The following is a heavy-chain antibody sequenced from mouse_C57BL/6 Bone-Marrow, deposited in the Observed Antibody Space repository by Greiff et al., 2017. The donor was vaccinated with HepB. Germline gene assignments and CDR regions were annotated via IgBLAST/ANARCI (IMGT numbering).Heavy chain of an antibody. CDR3: ARPLYDVYFDY. CDR2: INPYNGGT. D-gene: IGHD2-3*01. V-gene: IGHV1-19*01. J-gene: IGHJ2*01. CDR1: GYTFTDYY. Sequence: EVQLQQSGPVLVKPGASVKMSCKASGYTFTDYYMNWVKQSHGKSLEWIGVINPYNGGTSYNQKFKGKATLTVDKSSSTAYMELNSLTSEDSAVYYCARPLYDVYFDYWGQGTTLTVSS.